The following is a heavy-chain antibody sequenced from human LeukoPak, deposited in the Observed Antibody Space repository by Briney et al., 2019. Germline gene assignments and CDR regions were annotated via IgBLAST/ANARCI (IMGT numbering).Heavy chain of an antibody. CDR1: GYTFIAYY. J-gene: IGHJ4*02. V-gene: IGHV1-46*01. CDR3: ARGSYGDYKRMDDQGY. Sequence: GASVKVSCKASGYTFIAYYMHWVRQAPGQGLEWMGIVNPTGGSTTYVQKFQGRVTMTRDTSTSTVHMELSSLRSEDTAVYYCARGSYGDYKRMDDQGYWGQGTLVTVSA. D-gene: IGHD4-17*01. CDR2: VNPTGGST.